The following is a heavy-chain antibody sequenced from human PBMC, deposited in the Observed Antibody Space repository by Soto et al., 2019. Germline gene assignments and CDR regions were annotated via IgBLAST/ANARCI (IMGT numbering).Heavy chain of an antibody. V-gene: IGHV7-4-1*02. CDR1: GYTFTSYA. CDR3: ARGFRSGYERRNEDY. D-gene: IGHD5-12*01. J-gene: IGHJ4*02. Sequence: ASVKVSCKASGYTFTSYAMHWGRQAPGQGLEWMGWINTNTGNPTYAQGFTGRFVFSLDTSVSTAYLQISSLKAEDTAVYYCARGFRSGYERRNEDYWGQGTLVTVSS. CDR2: INTNTGNP.